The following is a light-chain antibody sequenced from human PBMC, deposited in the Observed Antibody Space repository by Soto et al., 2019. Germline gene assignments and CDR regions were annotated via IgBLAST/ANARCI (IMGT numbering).Light chain of an antibody. V-gene: IGKV3-11*01. CDR2: AAS. CDR1: QSVSSY. Sequence: IVLTQSPATLSLSPGERATLSCRASQSVSSYLAWYQQKPGQAPRLLIYAASNRATGIPARFSGSGSGTDFTLTISSLEPEDFAVYYCQQRSNWLTFGGGAKVDIK. CDR3: QQRSNWLT. J-gene: IGKJ4*01.